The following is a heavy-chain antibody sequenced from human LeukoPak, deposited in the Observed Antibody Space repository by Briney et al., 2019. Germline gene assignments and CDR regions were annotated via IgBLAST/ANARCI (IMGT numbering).Heavy chain of an antibody. V-gene: IGHV4-61*02. CDR3: TRDEPYIAAAGYL. CDR2: IYTKGGT. Sequence: PSQTLSLTCTVSGGSISSGSYYWNWVRQPAGKGLEWIGRIYTKGGTDYNPSLKSRVTISVDTSKNQLSLKLTSVTAADTAVYYCTRDEPYIAAAGYLWGRGTLVTVSS. J-gene: IGHJ2*01. CDR1: GGSISSGSYY. D-gene: IGHD6-13*01.